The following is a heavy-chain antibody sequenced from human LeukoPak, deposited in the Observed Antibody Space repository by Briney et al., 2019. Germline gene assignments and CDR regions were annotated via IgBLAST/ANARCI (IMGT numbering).Heavy chain of an antibody. V-gene: IGHV4-4*07. J-gene: IGHJ5*02. D-gene: IGHD3-22*01. CDR2: IYTSGRT. CDR3: ARDLAYDSSGYHGTNNWFDP. Sequence: SETLSLTCTVSGGSISSYYWSWIRQPAGKGLEWIGRIYTSGRTNYNPSLKSRVTMSVDTSKNQFSLKLSSVTAADTAVYYCARDLAYDSSGYHGTNNWFDPWGQGTLVTVSS. CDR1: GGSISSYY.